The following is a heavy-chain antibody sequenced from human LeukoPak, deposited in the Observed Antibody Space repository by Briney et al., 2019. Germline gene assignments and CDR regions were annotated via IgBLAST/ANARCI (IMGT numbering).Heavy chain of an antibody. J-gene: IGHJ4*02. CDR3: ARLSAAGTISVDS. CDR2: IYYTGST. CDR1: GASINSSSYY. V-gene: IGHV4-39*01. Sequence: SETLSLTCTVSGASINSSSYYWGWIRQPPGKGLEWIGNIYYTGSTYYNPSLKSRVTISVDRSKNQLSLKLSSVTAADTAVYYCARLSAAGTISVDSWGQGTLVTVSS. D-gene: IGHD6-13*01.